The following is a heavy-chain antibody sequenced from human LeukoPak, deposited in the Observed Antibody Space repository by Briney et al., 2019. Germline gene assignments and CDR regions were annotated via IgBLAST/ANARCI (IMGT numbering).Heavy chain of an antibody. CDR1: GGSISSGDYY. V-gene: IGHV4-30-4*08. D-gene: IGHD5-18*01. CDR2: IYYSGST. CDR3: ARVGGYSYGGYYYYYYMDV. Sequence: PSQTLSLTCTVSGGSISSGDYYWSWIRQPPGKGLEWSGYIYYSGSTYYNPSLKSRVTISVDTSKNQFSLKLSSVTAADTAVYYCARVGGYSYGGYYYYYYMDVWGKGTTVTVSS. J-gene: IGHJ6*03.